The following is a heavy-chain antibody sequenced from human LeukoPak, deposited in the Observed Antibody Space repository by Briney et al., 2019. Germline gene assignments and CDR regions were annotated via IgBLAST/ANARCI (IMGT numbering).Heavy chain of an antibody. J-gene: IGHJ6*03. CDR3: ASWGVGATDYYYYMDV. CDR1: GYTFTGYY. V-gene: IGHV1-2*02. Sequence: GASVKVSCKASGYTFTGYYMHWVRQAPGQGLEWTGWINPNSGGTNYAQKFQGRVTMTRDTSISTAYMELSRLRSDDTAVYYCASWGVGATDYYYYMDVWGKGTTVTVSS. D-gene: IGHD1-26*01. CDR2: INPNSGGT.